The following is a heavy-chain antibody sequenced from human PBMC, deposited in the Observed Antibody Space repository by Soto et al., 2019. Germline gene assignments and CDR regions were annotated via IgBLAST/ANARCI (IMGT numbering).Heavy chain of an antibody. V-gene: IGHV3-23*01. D-gene: IGHD4-17*01. J-gene: IGHJ4*02. CDR3: VRWSGYGDL. CDR2: MSIGYEKT. Sequence: GGSLRLSCAASGFTFSSYGMTWVRQTPERGLEWISGMSIGYEKTFYADSVRGRFTVSRDSSRNTVELQMHNLRADDTAIYYCVRWSGYGDLWGQGTRVTVSS. CDR1: GFTFSSYG.